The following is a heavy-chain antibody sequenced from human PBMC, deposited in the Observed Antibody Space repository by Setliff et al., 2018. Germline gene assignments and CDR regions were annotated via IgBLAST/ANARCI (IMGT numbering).Heavy chain of an antibody. V-gene: IGHV4-4*02. J-gene: IGHJ6*04. D-gene: IGHD3-3*01. CDR1: SDSFRSGTNW. Sequence: PSETLSLTCAVSSDSFRSGTNWWGWVRQPPGKGLQWIGEIYHSGSPNYNPPLKSRVTISVDTSKNQFFLKLSSVTAADTAVYYCASEVLQFLEWTQGPCGMDVWGKGTTGTVSS. CDR2: IYHSGSP. CDR3: ASEVLQFLEWTQGPCGMDV.